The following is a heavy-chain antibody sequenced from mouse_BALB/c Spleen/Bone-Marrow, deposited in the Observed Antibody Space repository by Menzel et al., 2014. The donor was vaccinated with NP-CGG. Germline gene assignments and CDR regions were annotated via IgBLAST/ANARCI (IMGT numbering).Heavy chain of an antibody. D-gene: IGHD1-1*01. CDR3: ARDGSLYYFDY. CDR2: IHYSGST. Sequence: EVNLQESGPDLVKPSQSLSLTCTVTGYSITSGYSWHWIWQFPGNKLEWMGYIHYSGSTHYNPSLKSRISITRDTSKNQFFLQLNSVTTEDTATYYCARDGSLYYFDYWGQGTTLTVSS. CDR1: GYSITSGYS. V-gene: IGHV3-1*02. J-gene: IGHJ2*01.